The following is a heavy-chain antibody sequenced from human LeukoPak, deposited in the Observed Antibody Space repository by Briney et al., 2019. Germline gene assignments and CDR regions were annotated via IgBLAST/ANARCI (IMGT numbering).Heavy chain of an antibody. CDR3: ARVRSSSLNYYYYYMDV. Sequence: RPGGSLRLSCAASGFTFDDYGMSWVRQAPGKGLEWVSGNNWNGGSTGYADSVKGRFTISRDNAKNSLYLQMNSLRAEDTALYYCARVRSSSLNYYYYYMDVWGKGTTVTVSS. CDR1: GFTFDDYG. D-gene: IGHD6-13*01. CDR2: NNWNGGST. J-gene: IGHJ6*03. V-gene: IGHV3-20*04.